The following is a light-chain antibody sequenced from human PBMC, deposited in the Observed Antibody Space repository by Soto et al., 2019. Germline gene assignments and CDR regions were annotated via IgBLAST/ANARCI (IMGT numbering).Light chain of an antibody. Sequence: SVLTHPASVSASPWQSITISCTGTSSDVGGHNYVSWYQQHPGKAPKLIIYDVSNRPSGVSGRFSGSKSANTASLTISGLQAEDEGDYYCSSYRSSGIYVFGTGTKATVL. CDR2: DVS. J-gene: IGLJ1*01. CDR1: SSDVGGHNY. V-gene: IGLV2-14*03. CDR3: SSYRSSGIYV.